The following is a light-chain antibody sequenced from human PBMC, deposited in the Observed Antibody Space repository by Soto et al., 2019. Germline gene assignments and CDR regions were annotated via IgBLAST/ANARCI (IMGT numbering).Light chain of an antibody. CDR2: KAS. CDR3: QQYNIYST. J-gene: IGKJ3*01. Sequence: DIQMTQSPSTLSASVGDRVTITCRASQSISSWLAWYQQKPGKAPKLLIYKASSLESGVPSRFSGSGSGTEFTLTISSLQPDDFSTYYCQQYNIYSTFGPGNKVDIK. CDR1: QSISSW. V-gene: IGKV1-5*03.